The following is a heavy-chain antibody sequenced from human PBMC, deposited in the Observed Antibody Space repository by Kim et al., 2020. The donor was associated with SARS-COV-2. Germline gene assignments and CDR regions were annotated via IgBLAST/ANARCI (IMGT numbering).Heavy chain of an antibody. D-gene: IGHD2-2*02. J-gene: IGHJ5*02. CDR1: GGFISSDY. CDR3: ARDLHNTVLRYLDP. CDR2: ISNTGTT. Sequence: SETLSLTCTVSGGFISSDYWAWIRQSPGKGLEWIGSISNTGTTKTTPSLESRVTMSFDAPKGQFSLSLSSLTAADTAIYYCARDLHNTVLRYLDPWGPG. V-gene: IGHV4-59*01.